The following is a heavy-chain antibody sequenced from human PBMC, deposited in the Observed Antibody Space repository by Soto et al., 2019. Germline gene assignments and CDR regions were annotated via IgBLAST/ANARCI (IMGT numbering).Heavy chain of an antibody. CDR2: INQDGSET. J-gene: IGHJ4*02. Sequence: GGSLGLYCAVSGFIFSSSWMNWVRQAPGKGLEWVANINQDGSETFYVDSVRGRFTISRDNAKNSLYLQMNSLRVEDTALYFCLRDYGWYYFDYWGQGTLVTVSS. CDR3: LRDYGWYYFDY. CDR1: GFIFSSSW. D-gene: IGHD6-19*01. V-gene: IGHV3-7*03.